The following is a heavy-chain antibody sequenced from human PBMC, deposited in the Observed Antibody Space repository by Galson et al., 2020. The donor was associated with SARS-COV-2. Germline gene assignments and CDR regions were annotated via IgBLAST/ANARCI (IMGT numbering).Heavy chain of an antibody. D-gene: IGHD3-16*02. CDR3: ARGGIYDYVWGSYRSNWFDP. CDR2: ISAYNGNT. Sequence: ASVKDSCKASGYTFISYGISWVRQAPGQGLEWMGWISAYNGNTNYAQKLQGRVTMTTDTSTSTAYMELRSLRSDDTAVYYCARGGIYDYVWGSYRSNWFDPWGQGTLVTVSS. J-gene: IGHJ5*02. V-gene: IGHV1-18*01. CDR1: GYTFISYG.